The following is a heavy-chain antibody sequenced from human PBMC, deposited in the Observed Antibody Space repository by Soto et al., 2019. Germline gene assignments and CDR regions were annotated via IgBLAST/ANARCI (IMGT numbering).Heavy chain of an antibody. CDR1: GAYISGFY. V-gene: IGHV4-59*01. CDR3: ARDIGNYYGIDY. D-gene: IGHD3-10*01. Sequence: SELMSVTCTVSGAYISGFYWTWIRQSPGKGLEWIGYIYNIGSTNYNPSLESRVTISVDTSKKQFSLRLRSVTAADTAVYYCARDIGNYYGIDYWGQGTLVTVSS. J-gene: IGHJ4*02. CDR2: IYNIGST.